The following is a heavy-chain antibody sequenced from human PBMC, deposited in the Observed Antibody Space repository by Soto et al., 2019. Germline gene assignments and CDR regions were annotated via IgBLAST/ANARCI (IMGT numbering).Heavy chain of an antibody. V-gene: IGHV3-64D*08. CDR1: GFIFENFA. CDR3: VKDYGRNWKYVFDF. CDR2: ISGNGGAT. J-gene: IGHJ4*02. Sequence: EVQLVESGGGLVQPGGSLRLTCSPSGFIFENFAMHWLRQAPGRGLEYVSSISGNGGATHHADSVRGRFTISRDNSKSILFLQMRSLRPEDTAFYYCVKDYGRNWKYVFDFWGQGTLVTVSP. D-gene: IGHD1-7*01.